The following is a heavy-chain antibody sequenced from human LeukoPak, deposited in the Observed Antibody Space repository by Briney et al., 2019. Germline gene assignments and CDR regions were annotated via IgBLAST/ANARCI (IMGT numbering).Heavy chain of an antibody. CDR3: ARVGSYSFDY. J-gene: IGHJ4*02. CDR2: ISYDGSNK. CDR1: GFTFSSYA. Sequence: GGSLRLSCAASGFTFSSYAMHWVRQAPGKGLEWVAVISYDGSNKYYADSVKGRFTISRDNSKNTLYLQMNSLRAEHTAVYYCARVGSYSFDYWGQGTLVTVSS. D-gene: IGHD1-26*01. V-gene: IGHV3-30-3*01.